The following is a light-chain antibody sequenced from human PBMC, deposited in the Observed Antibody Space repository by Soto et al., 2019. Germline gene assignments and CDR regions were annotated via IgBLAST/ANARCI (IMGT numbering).Light chain of an antibody. CDR1: HSVSTR. Sequence: IVMTQSPATLSVSPWERATLSCRASHSVSTRLAWYQQKPGQAPRLLIYDASTRATGLPARFSGSGSGTDFTLTISSLQSEDFAVYYCQHYTNWPLTFGGGTKVEIK. CDR2: DAS. V-gene: IGKV3-15*01. J-gene: IGKJ4*01. CDR3: QHYTNWPLT.